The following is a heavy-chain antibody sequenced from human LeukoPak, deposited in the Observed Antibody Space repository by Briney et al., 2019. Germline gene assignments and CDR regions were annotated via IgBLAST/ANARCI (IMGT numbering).Heavy chain of an antibody. J-gene: IGHJ4*02. V-gene: IGHV3-64*01. Sequence: GGSLRLSCAASGFTFSSYAMHWARQAPGKGLEYVSAISSNGGSTYYANSVKGRFTISRDNSKNTLYLQMGSLRAEDMAVYYCARDSEREWLAHWGQGTLVTVSS. CDR1: GFTFSSYA. D-gene: IGHD5-12*01. CDR3: ARDSEREWLAH. CDR2: ISSNGGST.